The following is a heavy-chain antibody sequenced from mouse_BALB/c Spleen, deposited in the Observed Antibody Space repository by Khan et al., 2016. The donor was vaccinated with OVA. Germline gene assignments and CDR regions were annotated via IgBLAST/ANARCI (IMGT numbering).Heavy chain of an antibody. CDR3: ARSRDGGSYWYFDV. Sequence: QVQLKQSGPGLVAPSQSLSITCTVSGFSLSRYSIHWVRQPPGKGLEWLGMIWVGGSTDCNSELKSRLSISKDNSKSQAFLKMNSRQTDDTAMYYCARSRDGGSYWYFDVWGAGTTVSVSS. D-gene: IGHD3-3*01. V-gene: IGHV2-6-4*01. CDR1: GFSLSRYS. CDR2: IWVGGST. J-gene: IGHJ1*01.